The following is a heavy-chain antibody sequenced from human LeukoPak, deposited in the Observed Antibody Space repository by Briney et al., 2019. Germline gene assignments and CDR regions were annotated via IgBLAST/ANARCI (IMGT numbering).Heavy chain of an antibody. D-gene: IGHD4-17*01. CDR1: GFTFSSYA. CDR2: ISGSGGST. CDR3: AGRVTTRSEYFQH. V-gene: IGHV3-23*01. J-gene: IGHJ1*01. Sequence: GGSLRLSCAASGFTFSSYAMSWVRQAPGKGLEWVLAISGSGGSTYYADSVKGRVTISRDNSKKTLYLQMNSLRAEDTAVYYCAGRVTTRSEYFQHWGQGTLVTVSS.